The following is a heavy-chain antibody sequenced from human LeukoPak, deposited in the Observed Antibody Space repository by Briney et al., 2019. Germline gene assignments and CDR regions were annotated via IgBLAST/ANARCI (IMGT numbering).Heavy chain of an antibody. CDR1: GFTFSNYG. Sequence: PGGSLGLSCAASGFTFSNYGMHWVRQAPGKGREWVAVIWYDGSNKYYADSVKGRFNISRDNSKNTLYLQMNSLRAEDTAVYYCVRVAVAGNLNNWFDPWGQGTLVTVSS. D-gene: IGHD6-19*01. CDR3: VRVAVAGNLNNWFDP. V-gene: IGHV3-33*01. CDR2: IWYDGSNK. J-gene: IGHJ5*02.